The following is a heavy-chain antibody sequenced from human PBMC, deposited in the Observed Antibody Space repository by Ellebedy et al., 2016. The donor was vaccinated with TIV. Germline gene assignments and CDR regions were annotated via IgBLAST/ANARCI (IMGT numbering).Heavy chain of an antibody. CDR3: ASEGYCSGATCSGGFDM. J-gene: IGHJ3*02. Sequence: ASVKVSXXASPYTFASNFMHWVRQAPGQGLEWMGVINTGGGGTSYAQEFQGRVTVARDTSTSTVYMELRSLRSEDTAIYFCASEGYCSGATCSGGFDMWGQGTMVAVSS. D-gene: IGHD2-2*01. CDR2: INTGGGGT. CDR1: PYTFASNF. V-gene: IGHV1-46*01.